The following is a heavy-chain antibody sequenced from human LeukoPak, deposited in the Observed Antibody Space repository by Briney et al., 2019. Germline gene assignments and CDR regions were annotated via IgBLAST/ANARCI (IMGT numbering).Heavy chain of an antibody. CDR1: GGSISSGDYY. J-gene: IGHJ4*02. CDR3: ARVMDTAMVITG. D-gene: IGHD5-18*01. Sequence: PSETLSLTCTVSGGSISSGDYYWSWIRQPPGKGLEWIGYIYYSGSTYYNPFLKSRVTISVDTSKNQFSLKLSSVTAADTAVYYCARVMDTAMVITGWGQGTLVTVSS. CDR2: IYYSGST. V-gene: IGHV4-30-4*01.